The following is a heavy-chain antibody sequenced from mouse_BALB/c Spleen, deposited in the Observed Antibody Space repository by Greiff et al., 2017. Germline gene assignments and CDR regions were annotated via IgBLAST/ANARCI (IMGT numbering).Heavy chain of an antibody. CDR1: GYTFTSYY. CDR2: IYPGNVNT. Sequence: QVQLQQSGPELVKPGASVRISCKASGYTFTSYYIHWVKQRPGQGLEWIGWIYPGNVNTKYNEKFKGKATLTADKSSSTAYMQLSSLTSEDSAVYFCARSRDGYWAWFAYWGQGTLVTVSA. J-gene: IGHJ3*01. D-gene: IGHD2-3*01. V-gene: IGHV1S56*01. CDR3: ARSRDGYWAWFAY.